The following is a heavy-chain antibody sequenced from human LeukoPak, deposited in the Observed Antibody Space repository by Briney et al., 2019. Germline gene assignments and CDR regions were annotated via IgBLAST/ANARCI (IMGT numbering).Heavy chain of an antibody. V-gene: IGHV3-21*01. CDR3: ARGKESIRYFDWLSDYFDY. CDR1: GFIVSNNF. J-gene: IGHJ4*02. D-gene: IGHD3-9*01. CDR2: ISSSSSYI. Sequence: PGGSLRLSCAGSGFIVSNNFMSWVRQAPGKGLEWVSSISSSSSYIYYADSVKGRFTISRDNAKNSLYLQMNSLRAEDTAVYYCARGKESIRYFDWLSDYFDYWGQGTLVTVSS.